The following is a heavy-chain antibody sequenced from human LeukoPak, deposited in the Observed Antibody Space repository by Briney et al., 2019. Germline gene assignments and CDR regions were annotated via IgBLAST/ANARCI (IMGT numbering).Heavy chain of an antibody. CDR1: GFTFSNHA. Sequence: GGSLRLSCAASGFTFSNHAMNWVRQAPGKGLEWVSSISGSGANTYYADSVKGRFTISRDNSKNTLYLQMDSLRVDDTAVYYCAKDNLGEDIVVVVAATNFDYWGQGTLVTVSS. V-gene: IGHV3-23*01. D-gene: IGHD2-15*01. CDR3: AKDNLGEDIVVVVAATNFDY. CDR2: ISGSGANT. J-gene: IGHJ4*02.